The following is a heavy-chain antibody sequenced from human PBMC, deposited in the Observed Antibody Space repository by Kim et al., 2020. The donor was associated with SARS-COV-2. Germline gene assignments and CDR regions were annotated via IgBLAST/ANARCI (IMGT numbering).Heavy chain of an antibody. CDR3: ASLWFGELDP. V-gene: IGHV4-39*01. D-gene: IGHD3-10*01. Sequence: NPYYNPSRNSRVTISVDTSKNQCSLKLGSVTAADTAMYYCASLWFGELDPWGQGTLVTVSS. CDR2: NP. J-gene: IGHJ5*02.